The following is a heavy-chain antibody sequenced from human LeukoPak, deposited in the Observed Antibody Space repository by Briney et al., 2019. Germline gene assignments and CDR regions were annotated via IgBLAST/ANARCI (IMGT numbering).Heavy chain of an antibody. J-gene: IGHJ4*02. CDR3: ARGYSSSHYFDY. Sequence: SVKVSCKASGGTFSSYAISWVRQAPGQRLEWMGGIIPIFGTANYAQKFQGRVTITTDESTSTAYMELSSLRSEDTAVYYCARGYSSSHYFDYWGQGTLVTVSS. D-gene: IGHD6-6*01. CDR2: IIPIFGTA. CDR1: GGTFSSYA. V-gene: IGHV1-69*05.